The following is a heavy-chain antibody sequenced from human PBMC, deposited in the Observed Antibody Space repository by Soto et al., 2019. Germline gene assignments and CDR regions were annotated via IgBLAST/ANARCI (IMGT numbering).Heavy chain of an antibody. CDR3: AKAGLRHFDWLPYYYMDV. CDR1: ELTLGTCG. CDR2: ISYDGINR. V-gene: IGHV3-30*18. D-gene: IGHD3-9*01. Sequence: QVQLVESGEGGFHPGRPLGPSGEPLELTLGTCGFPWSAKPQGRGREWVAIISYDGINRFYADSVKGRFTISRDNSKNTLNLQMNSLRAEDTAVYYCAKAGLRHFDWLPYYYMDVWGKGTTVTVSS. J-gene: IGHJ6*03.